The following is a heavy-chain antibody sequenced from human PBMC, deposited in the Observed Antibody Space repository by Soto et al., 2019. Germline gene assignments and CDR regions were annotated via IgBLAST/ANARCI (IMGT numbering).Heavy chain of an antibody. V-gene: IGHV3-48*02. D-gene: IGHD3-16*01. CDR3: ARDMNY. CDR1: GFTLSTYS. J-gene: IGHJ4*02. CDR2: ISATGSTI. Sequence: EVQLVESGGGLVQPGGPRRLSCAASGFTLSTYSINWVRQAPGKGLEWVSYISATGSTIRYADSVKGRFTISRDNANNSLYLQMDSLGDEDTAVYYCARDMNYWGQGTLVTVSS.